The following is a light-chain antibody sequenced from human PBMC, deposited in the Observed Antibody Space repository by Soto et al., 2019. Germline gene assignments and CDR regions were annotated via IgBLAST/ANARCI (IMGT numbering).Light chain of an antibody. J-gene: IGKJ2*01. CDR2: GAS. CDR1: QSVSSSY. V-gene: IGKV3-20*01. Sequence: EIVLTQSPGTLSLSPGERATLSCRASQSVSSSYLAWYQQKPGQAPRLLIYGASSRATGIPDRFSGSGSGTDFTLTINSLESEDFAVYYCQRPPNTFGQGTKLEIK. CDR3: QRPPNT.